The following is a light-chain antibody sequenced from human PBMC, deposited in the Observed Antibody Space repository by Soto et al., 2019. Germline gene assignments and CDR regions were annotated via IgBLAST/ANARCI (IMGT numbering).Light chain of an antibody. J-gene: IGLJ2*01. Sequence: QSVLTQPPSASGSPGQSVTISCTGTSSDVGGYNYVSWYQQHPGKAPKLMLYEVTTRPSGVHDRFSGTKSGNTASLTVSGLPAEDEADYYCNSYAGSNNVVFGGGTKLTVL. CDR3: NSYAGSNNVV. V-gene: IGLV2-8*01. CDR2: EVT. CDR1: SSDVGGYNY.